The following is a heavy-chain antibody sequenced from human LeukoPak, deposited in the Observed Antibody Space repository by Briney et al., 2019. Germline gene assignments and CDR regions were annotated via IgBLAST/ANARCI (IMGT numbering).Heavy chain of an antibody. CDR3: AKRGYSITWLSPFDY. CDR1: GFTFSTYA. CDR2: ISGSGGST. Sequence: GGSLRLSCVAPGFTFSTYAMNWVRQAPGQGLEWVSVISGSGGSTYYADSVKGRFTISRDNSKNTLYLQMNSLRAEDTAVYYCAKRGYSITWLSPFDYWAQGTLVTVSS. J-gene: IGHJ4*02. D-gene: IGHD6-13*01. V-gene: IGHV3-23*01.